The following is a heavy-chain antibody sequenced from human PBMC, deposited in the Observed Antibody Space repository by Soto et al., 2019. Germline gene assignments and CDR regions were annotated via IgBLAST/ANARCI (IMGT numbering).Heavy chain of an antibody. CDR1: GFTFSSYW. CDR3: VRDDVGVGIVS. D-gene: IGHD2-8*01. CDR2: IDSDGNNT. J-gene: IGHJ1*01. V-gene: IGHV3-74*03. Sequence: EVQLVESGGGLVQPGGSLRLSCAASGFTFSSYWMHWVRQVPGKGLVWVSHIDSDGNNTTYADSVKGRFTISRDNAKNRLYVPMNGLRAEDTAVCYYVRDDVGVGIVSWGVGTLVTVSS.